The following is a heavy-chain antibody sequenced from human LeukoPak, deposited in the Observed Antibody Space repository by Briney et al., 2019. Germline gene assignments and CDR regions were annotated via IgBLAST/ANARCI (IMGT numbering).Heavy chain of an antibody. J-gene: IGHJ4*02. CDR1: GYTFTTYT. CDR2: INACNGNT. D-gene: IGHD3-10*01. V-gene: IGHV1-3*01. Sequence: ASVKVSCQASGYTFTTYTIHWVRQAPGPSIEWIGLINACNGNTKYSQKFQGRVTMTTDTSTSTAYMKLRSLRSDDTAVYYCARAIYYYGSGRNYYFDYWGQGTLVTVSS. CDR3: ARAIYYYGSGRNYYFDY.